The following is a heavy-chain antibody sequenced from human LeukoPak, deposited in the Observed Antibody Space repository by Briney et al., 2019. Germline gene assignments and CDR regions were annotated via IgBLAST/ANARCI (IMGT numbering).Heavy chain of an antibody. CDR3: AKDQSGWYQSSHYFDY. V-gene: IGHV3-23*01. D-gene: IGHD6-19*01. Sequence: TGGSLRLSCAASGFTFSSYAMSWVRQAPGKGLEWVSAISGSGGNTYYADSVKGRFTISRDNSKNTLYLQMNSLRAEDTAVYYCAKDQSGWYQSSHYFDYWGQGTLVTVSS. CDR2: ISGSGGNT. J-gene: IGHJ4*02. CDR1: GFTFSSYA.